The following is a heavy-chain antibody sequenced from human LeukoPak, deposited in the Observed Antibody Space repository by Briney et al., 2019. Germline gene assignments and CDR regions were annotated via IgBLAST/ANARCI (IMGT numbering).Heavy chain of an antibody. V-gene: IGHV1-8*03. CDR2: MNPNSGNT. J-gene: IGHJ4*02. CDR1: GYTFTSYD. D-gene: IGHD1-7*01. Sequence: ASVKVSCKASGYTFTSYDINWVRQATGQGLEWMGWMNPNSGNTGYAQKFQGRVTITRNTSISTAYMELSSLRSEDTAVYYCCITGTLQGYYFDYWGQGTLVTVSS. CDR3: CITGTLQGYYFDY.